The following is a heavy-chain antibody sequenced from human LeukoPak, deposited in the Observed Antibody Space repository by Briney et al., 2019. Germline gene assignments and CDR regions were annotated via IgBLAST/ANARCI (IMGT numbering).Heavy chain of an antibody. Sequence: GGSLRLSCAASGFIFSSYWMSWVRQAPGKGLEWVSNIKEDGSEKYYVDSVKGRFTISRDNAKNSLYLQTNSLRAEDTAVYYCARRALRYCSSTSCPAQYYGVDVWGKGTTVTVSS. CDR1: GFIFSSYW. J-gene: IGHJ6*04. V-gene: IGHV3-7*03. D-gene: IGHD2-2*01. CDR2: IKEDGSEK. CDR3: ARRALRYCSSTSCPAQYYGVDV.